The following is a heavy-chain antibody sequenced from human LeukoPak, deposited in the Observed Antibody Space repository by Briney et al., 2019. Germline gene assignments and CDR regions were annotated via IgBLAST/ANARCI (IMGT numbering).Heavy chain of an antibody. J-gene: IGHJ4*02. V-gene: IGHV4-4*02. CDR3: ARMVYDTSGYYPSFDY. Sequence: SETLSLTCAVSGGYISSFYWWSWVRQPPGKGLEWIGEIYHSGTTNSNPSLKSRVAISVDKSNNQFSLRLSSVTAADTAVYYCARMVYDTSGYYPSFDYWGQGTLVTVSS. CDR1: GGYISSFYW. CDR2: IYHSGTT. D-gene: IGHD3-22*01.